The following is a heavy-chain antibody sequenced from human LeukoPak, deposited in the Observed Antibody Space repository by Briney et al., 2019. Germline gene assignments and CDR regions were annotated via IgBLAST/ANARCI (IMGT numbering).Heavy chain of an antibody. CDR3: ATLIEGTTYFDY. CDR1: GEAFSGYY. V-gene: IGHV4-34*01. D-gene: IGHD1-7*01. CDR2: IHYRGTT. J-gene: IGHJ4*02. Sequence: PSETLSLTCAVHGEAFSGYYWTWIRQPPGKGLEWIGEIHYRGTTNYNPSFKSRVTVSADASRNQFSLNLTSVTAADTAIYYCATLIEGTTYFDYWGQGSLVTVSS.